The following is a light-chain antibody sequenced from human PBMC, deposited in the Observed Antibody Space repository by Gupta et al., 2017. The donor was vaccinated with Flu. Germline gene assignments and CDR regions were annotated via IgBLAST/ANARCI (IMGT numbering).Light chain of an antibody. J-gene: IGLJ2*01. CDR3: ASYTSTSTLVV. CDR1: SSDVGGYNY. CDR2: EVS. Sequence: SALTQPASVAGSPGPSIIISCTGTSSDVGGYNYVAWYQHHPGKAPKLMIYEVSTRPSGVANRFSGSKSGNTASLTISGLQAEDEADYYCASYTSTSTLVVFGGGTKLTVL. V-gene: IGLV2-14*01.